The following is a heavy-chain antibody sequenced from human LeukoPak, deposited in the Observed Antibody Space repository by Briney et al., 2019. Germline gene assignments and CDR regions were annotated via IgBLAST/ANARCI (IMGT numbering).Heavy chain of an antibody. CDR3: ARGNSGWSYIDY. CDR1: GFTFSNYW. CDR2: INQDGSEE. D-gene: IGHD6-19*01. J-gene: IGHJ4*02. Sequence: GGSLRLSCAASGFTFSNYWMSWVRQAPGKGLEWVAHINQDGSEEHYMDSVKARFIISRDNAKNSLYLQMNSLRAEDTAVYYCARGNSGWSYIDYWGQGTLVTVSS. V-gene: IGHV3-7*03.